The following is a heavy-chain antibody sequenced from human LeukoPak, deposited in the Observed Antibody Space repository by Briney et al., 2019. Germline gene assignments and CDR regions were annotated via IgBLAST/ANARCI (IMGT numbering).Heavy chain of an antibody. Sequence: GGSLRLSCAASGFSVSSNYVSWVRQAPGKGLEWVSFIYTGDNTYYADSVKGRFTIPRDNAKNSLYLQMNSLRAEDTAVYYCARGVYSLDYWGQGTLVTVSS. D-gene: IGHD4-11*01. J-gene: IGHJ4*02. CDR1: GFSVSSNY. CDR3: ARGVYSLDY. CDR2: IYTGDNT. V-gene: IGHV3-53*01.